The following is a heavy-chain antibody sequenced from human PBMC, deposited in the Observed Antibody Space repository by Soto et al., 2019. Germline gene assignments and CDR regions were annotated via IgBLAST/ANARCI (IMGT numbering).Heavy chain of an antibody. D-gene: IGHD4-4*01. V-gene: IGHV1-18*04. CDR2: ISAYNGNT. J-gene: IGHJ5*02. Sequence: QVQLVQSGAEVKKPGASVKVSCKASGYTFTSYGISWVRQAPGQGLEWMGWISAYNGNTNYAQKVLGRVTMTTDTPTSTAYMELRSLRSDDTAVYYCARDMYSNYLNDDNCFDPWGQGTLVTVAS. CDR1: GYTFTSYG. CDR3: ARDMYSNYLNDDNCFDP.